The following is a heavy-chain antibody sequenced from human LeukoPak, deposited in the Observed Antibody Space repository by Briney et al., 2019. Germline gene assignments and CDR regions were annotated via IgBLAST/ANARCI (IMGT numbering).Heavy chain of an antibody. J-gene: IGHJ4*02. CDR2: IYYTGST. V-gene: IGHV4-39*01. D-gene: IGHD3-9*01. Sequence: PSETLSLTCTVSGGSGDSFSSSTYYWGWIRQPPGKGLEWRGNIYYTGSTYYNPSIKSRVTMSVDTSKNQFSLKVSSVTAADTAVYYCARPSTGRYFDYIFDYWGQGTLVTVSS. CDR1: GGSGDSFSSSTYY. CDR3: ARPSTGRYFDYIFDY.